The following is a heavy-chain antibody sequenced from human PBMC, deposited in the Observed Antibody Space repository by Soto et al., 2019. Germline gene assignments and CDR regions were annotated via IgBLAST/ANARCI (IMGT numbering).Heavy chain of an antibody. CDR1: GYSFTSYW. Sequence: GESLKISCKGSGYSFTSYWISWVRQMPGKGLQWMGRIDPSDSYTNYSPSFQGHVTISADKSISTAYLQWSSLKASDTAMYYCARHLHRSSGWDDAFDIWGQGTMVTVSS. D-gene: IGHD6-25*01. CDR2: IDPSDSYT. V-gene: IGHV5-10-1*01. CDR3: ARHLHRSSGWDDAFDI. J-gene: IGHJ3*02.